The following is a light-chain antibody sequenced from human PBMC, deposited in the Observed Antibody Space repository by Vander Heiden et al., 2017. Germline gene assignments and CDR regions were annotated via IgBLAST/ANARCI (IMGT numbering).Light chain of an antibody. CDR1: SSNIGSNY. CDR3: AAWDDSLSGHVV. CDR2: RNN. Sequence: QSVLTQPPSASGTPGQRVTISCSGSSSNIGSNYVYWYQQLPGTAPKLLIYRNNQRPSGVPDRFSVSKSGTSASLAISGLRSEDEADYYCAAWDDSLSGHVVFGGGTKLTVL. J-gene: IGLJ2*01. V-gene: IGLV1-47*01.